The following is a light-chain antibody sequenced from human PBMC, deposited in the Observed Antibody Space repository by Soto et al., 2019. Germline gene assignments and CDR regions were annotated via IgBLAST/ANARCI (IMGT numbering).Light chain of an antibody. CDR2: GNT. CDR1: SSNIGADYE. CDR3: QSYDNTLKGCV. Sequence: QTVVTQPPSGSGAPGQRVIISCTGGSSNIGADYEVHWYQQLPGTDPKLLIYGNTNRPSGVPDRFSGSKSGSSASLAITGLQDEDEAEYYCQSYDNTLKGCVFGTGTKLTVL. J-gene: IGLJ1*01. V-gene: IGLV1-40*01.